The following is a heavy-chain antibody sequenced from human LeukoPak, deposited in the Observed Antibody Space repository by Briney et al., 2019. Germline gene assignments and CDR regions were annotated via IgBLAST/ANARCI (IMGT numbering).Heavy chain of an antibody. CDR1: GGSMSTYY. V-gene: IGHV4-59*08. Sequence: SETLSLTCTVSGGSMSTYYWSWIRQPPGKGLEWIGYIYYSGSTNKNPSLESRVTMSVDTFKNQFSLRLSSVTAADTAIYYCARHVLWNRRGAFDIWGQGIMVTVSS. CDR3: ARHVLWNRRGAFDI. J-gene: IGHJ3*02. D-gene: IGHD1-1*01. CDR2: IYYSGST.